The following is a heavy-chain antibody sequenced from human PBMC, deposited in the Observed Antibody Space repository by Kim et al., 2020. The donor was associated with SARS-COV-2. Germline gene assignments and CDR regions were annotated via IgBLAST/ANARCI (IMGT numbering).Heavy chain of an antibody. CDR2: TI. CDR3: ARGKIWLSFDS. V-gene: IGHV3-11*01. Sequence: TIHYADSVKGRFTISRDNAKKSLSLEMNSLRVEDTAVYYCARGKIWLSFDSWGQGTLVTVSS. J-gene: IGHJ5*01. D-gene: IGHD5-18*01.